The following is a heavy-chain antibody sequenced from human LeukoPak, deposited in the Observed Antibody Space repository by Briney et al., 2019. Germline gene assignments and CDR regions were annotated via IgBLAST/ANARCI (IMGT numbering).Heavy chain of an antibody. V-gene: IGHV4-31*03. CDR1: GGSISSGGYY. CDR2: IYYSGST. D-gene: IGHD3-16*02. J-gene: IGHJ4*02. CDR3: ARGGLGELSYPQRNFDY. Sequence: SETLSLTCTVSGGSISSGGYYWSWIRQHPGKGLEWIGYIYYSGSTNYNPSLKSRVTISVDTSKNQFSLKLSSVTAADTAVYYCARGGLGELSYPQRNFDYWGQGTLVTVSS.